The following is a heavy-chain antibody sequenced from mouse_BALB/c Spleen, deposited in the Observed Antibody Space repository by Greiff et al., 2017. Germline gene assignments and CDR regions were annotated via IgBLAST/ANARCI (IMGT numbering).Heavy chain of an antibody. CDR2: IDPENGDT. J-gene: IGHJ4*01. V-gene: IGHV14-4*02. CDR1: GFNIKDYY. D-gene: IGHD2-2*01. CDR3: TRGGYSYYYAMDY. Sequence: VQLQQSGAELVRSGASVKLSCTASGFNIKDYYMHWVKQRPEQGLEWIGWIDPENGDTEYAPKFQGKATMTADTSSNTAYLQLSSLTSEDTAVYYCTRGGYSYYYAMDYWGQGTSVTVSS.